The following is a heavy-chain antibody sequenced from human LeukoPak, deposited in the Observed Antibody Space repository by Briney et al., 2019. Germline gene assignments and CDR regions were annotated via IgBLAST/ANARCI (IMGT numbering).Heavy chain of an antibody. CDR3: ARPTTDYVWGSYRSGAFDI. J-gene: IGHJ3*02. D-gene: IGHD3-16*02. V-gene: IGHV4-39*01. CDR1: GGSISSSSYY. CDR2: IYYSGST. Sequence: KPSETLSLTCTVSGGSISSSSYYWAWIRQPPGKGLEWIGSIYYSGSTYYNSSLKRRVTISVDTSKNQFSLKLSSVTAADTAVYYCARPTTDYVWGSYRSGAFDIWGQGTMVTVSS.